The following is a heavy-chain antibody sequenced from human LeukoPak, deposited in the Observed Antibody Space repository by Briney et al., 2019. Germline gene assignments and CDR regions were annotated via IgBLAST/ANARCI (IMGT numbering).Heavy chain of an antibody. CDR1: GFTFSNYA. CDR3: VKGFVHPTYYFDY. V-gene: IGHV3-23*01. Sequence: GGSLRLSCAASGFTFSNYAMMWVRQALGKRLEWISSITGSGDGTYYADSVRGRFTISRDNSENTLYLQVNSLRVEDTAVYFCVKGFVHPTYYFDYWGQGTLVTVSS. J-gene: IGHJ4*02. D-gene: IGHD3-10*01. CDR2: ITGSGDGT.